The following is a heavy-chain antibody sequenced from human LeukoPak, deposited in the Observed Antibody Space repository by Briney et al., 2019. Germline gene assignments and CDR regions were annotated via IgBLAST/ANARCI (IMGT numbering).Heavy chain of an antibody. CDR1: GFTFRTHA. CDR2: ISGSGGST. J-gene: IGHJ6*02. Sequence: PGGSLRLSCRASGFTFRTHAMSWVRQAPGKGLEWVSSISGSGGSTYYADSVKGRFTISRDNSKNTLSLQMNSLRAEDTALYYCARALEMATFWNWDPHYYYYAMDVWGQGTTVAVSS. D-gene: IGHD5-24*01. CDR3: ARALEMATFWNWDPHYYYYAMDV. V-gene: IGHV3-23*01.